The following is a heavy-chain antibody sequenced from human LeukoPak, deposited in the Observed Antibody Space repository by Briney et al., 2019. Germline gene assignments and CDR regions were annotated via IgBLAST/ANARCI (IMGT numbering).Heavy chain of an antibody. CDR3: ARRFWQGFDI. D-gene: IGHD3-3*01. Sequence: SETLSLTCTVSGGFIKNYYWSWIRQPPGKGLEWIGFIYSSGSTNYNPSLSSRVTISVDTSKNLFSLKLTSVTAADTAIYYCARRFWQGFDIWGQGTVVTVSS. CDR2: IYSSGST. J-gene: IGHJ3*02. V-gene: IGHV4-59*08. CDR1: GGFIKNYY.